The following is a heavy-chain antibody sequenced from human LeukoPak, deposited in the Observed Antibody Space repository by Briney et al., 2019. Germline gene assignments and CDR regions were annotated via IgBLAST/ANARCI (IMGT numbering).Heavy chain of an antibody. CDR1: GGSFSGYY. V-gene: IGHV4-34*01. CDR3: ARWVVITRNRYFDY. CDR2: INHSGST. J-gene: IGHJ4*02. Sequence: SETLSLTCAVYGGSFSGYYWSWIRQPPGKGLEWIGEINHSGSTNYNPSLKSRVTISVDTSKSQFSLKLSSVTAADTAVYYCARWVVITRNRYFDYWGQGTLVTVSS. D-gene: IGHD3-22*01.